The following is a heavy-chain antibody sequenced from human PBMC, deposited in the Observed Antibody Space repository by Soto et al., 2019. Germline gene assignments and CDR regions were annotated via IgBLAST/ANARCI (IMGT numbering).Heavy chain of an antibody. V-gene: IGHV3-73*02. J-gene: IGHJ6*02. CDR2: IRSKANSYAT. Sequence: EVQLVEAGGGLVQPGGSLKLSCAASGFTFSGSAMHWVRQASGKGLEWVGRIRSKANSYATAYAASVKGRFTISRDDSKITAYLEMSGLKTEDTAVDYCTRHLGTMFRGEPDVWGQGTTVTVS. CDR3: TRHLGTMFRGEPDV. D-gene: IGHD3-10*01. CDR1: GFTFSGSA.